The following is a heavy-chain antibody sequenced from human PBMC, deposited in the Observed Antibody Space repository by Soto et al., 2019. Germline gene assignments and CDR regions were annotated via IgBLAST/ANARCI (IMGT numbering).Heavy chain of an antibody. V-gene: IGHV3-23*01. Sequence: PGGSLRLSCAASGFTFSNYAMSWVRQAPGKGLEWISVIRGSGGSTFYADAVKGRFTISRDDSKSTVYLQMSSLRAEDTAVYYCAKRAGGGGEPIDHWGQGTLVTVSS. J-gene: IGHJ4*02. CDR2: IRGSGGST. CDR1: GFTFSNYA. CDR3: AKRAGGGGEPIDH. D-gene: IGHD2-8*02.